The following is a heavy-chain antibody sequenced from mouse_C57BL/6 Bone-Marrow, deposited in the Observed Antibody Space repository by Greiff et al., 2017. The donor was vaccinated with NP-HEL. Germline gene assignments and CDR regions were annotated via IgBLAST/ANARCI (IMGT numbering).Heavy chain of an antibody. J-gene: IGHJ3*01. CDR2: INPNNCGT. CDR3: VKGRFFAY. CDR1: GYTFTDYN. Sequence: EVQLQQSGPELVKPGASVKIPCKASGYTFTDYNMDWVKQSHGKSLEWIGDINPNNCGTIYNQKFKGKATLTVDKSSSTAYMELRSLTSEDTAVYYCVKGRFFAYWGQGTLVTVSA. V-gene: IGHV1-18*01.